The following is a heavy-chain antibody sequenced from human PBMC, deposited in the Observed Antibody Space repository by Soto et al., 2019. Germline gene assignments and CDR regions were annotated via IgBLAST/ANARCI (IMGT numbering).Heavy chain of an antibody. CDR2: IYYSGST. CDR3: AREPNMIPHAFEI. J-gene: IGHJ3*02. V-gene: IGHV4-30-4*01. CDR1: GGSISSGDYY. D-gene: IGHD3-16*01. Sequence: SETLSLTCTVSGGSISSGDYYWSWIRQPPGKGLEWIGYIYYSGSTYYNPSLKSRVTISVDTSKNQFPLKLSSVTAADTAVYYCAREPNMIPHAFEIWGQGTMVTVSS.